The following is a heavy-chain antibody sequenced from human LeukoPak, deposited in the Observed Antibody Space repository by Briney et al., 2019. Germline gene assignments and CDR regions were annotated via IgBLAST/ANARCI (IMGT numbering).Heavy chain of an antibody. CDR2: ISSSSSYI. CDR1: GFSFTSYG. J-gene: IGHJ4*02. V-gene: IGHV3-21*01. Sequence: GRSLRLSCAASGFSFTSYGMNWVRQAPGKGLEWVSSISSSSSYIYYADSVKGRFTISRDNAKNSLYLQMNSLRAEDTAVYYCARVFGAGYSDYWGQGTLVTVSS. D-gene: IGHD4/OR15-4a*01. CDR3: ARVFGAGYSDY.